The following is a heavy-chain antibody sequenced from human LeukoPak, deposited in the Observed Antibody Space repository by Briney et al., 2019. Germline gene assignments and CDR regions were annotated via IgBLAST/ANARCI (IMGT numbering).Heavy chain of an antibody. CDR2: ISWNSGSI. CDR3: AKDISPGSGVVTGIGPYWYFDL. Sequence: GGSLRLSCAASGFTFDDYAMHWVRQAPGKGLAWVSGISWNSGSIGYADSVKGRFTISRDNAKNSLYLQMNSLRAEDTALYHCAKDISPGSGVVTGIGPYWYFDLWGRGTLVTVSS. CDR1: GFTFDDYA. J-gene: IGHJ2*01. V-gene: IGHV3-9*01. D-gene: IGHD2-21*02.